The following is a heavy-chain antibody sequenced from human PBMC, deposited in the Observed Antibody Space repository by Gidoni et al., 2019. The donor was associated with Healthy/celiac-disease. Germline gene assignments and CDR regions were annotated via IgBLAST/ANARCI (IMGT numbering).Heavy chain of an antibody. CDR1: GFTFRSYA. J-gene: IGHJ4*02. D-gene: IGHD6-19*01. CDR3: AKQGGDYSSGWYWFDY. Sequence: EVQLLESGGGLVQPGGSLRLSCAASGFTFRSYAMGWVRQAPGKGLGCVSASSGRGGITYYADSGKGRFTIYRDNSKNTLYLQMNSLRAEDTAVYYCAKQGGDYSSGWYWFDYWGQGTLVTVSS. CDR2: SSGRGGIT. V-gene: IGHV3-23*01.